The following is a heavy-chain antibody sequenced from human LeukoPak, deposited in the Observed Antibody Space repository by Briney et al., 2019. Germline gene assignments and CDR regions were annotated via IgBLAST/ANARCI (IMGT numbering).Heavy chain of an antibody. J-gene: IGHJ4*02. CDR3: ARAPSGLDY. D-gene: IGHD2-15*01. Sequence: GGSLRLSCAVSGFTLSDHNMDWVRQAPGKGLEWVGRTTNKAHSYTTGYAASVKGRFTISRDDSQNSLYLQMNSLKTEDTAVYYCARAPSGLDYWGQGILVTVSS. CDR1: GFTLSDHN. CDR2: TTNKAHSYTT. V-gene: IGHV3-72*01.